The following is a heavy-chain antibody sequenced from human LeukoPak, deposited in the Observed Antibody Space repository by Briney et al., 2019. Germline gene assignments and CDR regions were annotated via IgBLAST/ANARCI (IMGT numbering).Heavy chain of an antibody. Sequence: SVKVSCKASGGTFSSYAISWVRQAPGQGLEWMGGIIPIFGTANYAQKFQGRVTITTDEPTSTAYMELSSLRSEDTAVYYCAREARARWEPYYFDYWGQGTLVTVSS. CDR1: GGTFSSYA. V-gene: IGHV1-69*05. D-gene: IGHD1-26*01. CDR3: AREARARWEPYYFDY. CDR2: IIPIFGTA. J-gene: IGHJ4*02.